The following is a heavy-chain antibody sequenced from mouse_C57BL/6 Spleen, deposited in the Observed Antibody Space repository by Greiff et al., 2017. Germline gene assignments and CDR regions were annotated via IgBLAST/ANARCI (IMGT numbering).Heavy chain of an antibody. V-gene: IGHV1-81*01. D-gene: IGHD2-1*01. CDR3: ARYGANYRDAMDY. CDR1: GYTFTSYG. Sequence: QVQLQQSGAELARPGASVKLSCKASGYTFTSYGISWVKQRTGQGLEWIGEIYPRSGNTYYNEKFKGKATLTAAKSSSTAYMELRSLTSEDSAVYFCARYGANYRDAMDYWGQGTSVTVSS. J-gene: IGHJ4*01. CDR2: IYPRSGNT.